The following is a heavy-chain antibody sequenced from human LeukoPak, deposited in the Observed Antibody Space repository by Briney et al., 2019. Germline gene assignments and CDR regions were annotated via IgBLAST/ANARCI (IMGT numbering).Heavy chain of an antibody. D-gene: IGHD6-19*01. J-gene: IGHJ6*02. CDR1: GFTFSSYA. Sequence: GGSLRLSCAASGFTFSSYAMSWVRQAPGKGLEWVSAISGSGGSTYYAASVKGRFTISRDNSKNTLYLQMNSLRAEDTAVYYCAKDTVAGLYYYYGMDVWGQGTTVTVSS. CDR3: AKDTVAGLYYYYGMDV. CDR2: ISGSGGST. V-gene: IGHV3-23*01.